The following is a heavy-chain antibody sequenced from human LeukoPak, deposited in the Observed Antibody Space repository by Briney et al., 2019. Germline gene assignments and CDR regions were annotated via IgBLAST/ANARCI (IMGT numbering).Heavy chain of an antibody. CDR3: AKEGIDYYDSSGYDAFDI. CDR2: ISGSGGST. J-gene: IGHJ3*02. D-gene: IGHD3-22*01. Sequence: GGSLRLSCRASGFTFGDYAMSWVRQAPGKGLEWVSAISGSGGSTYYADSVKGRFTISRDNSKNTLYLQMNSLRAEDTAVYYCAKEGIDYYDSSGYDAFDIWGQGTMVTVSS. V-gene: IGHV3-23*01. CDR1: GFTFGDYA.